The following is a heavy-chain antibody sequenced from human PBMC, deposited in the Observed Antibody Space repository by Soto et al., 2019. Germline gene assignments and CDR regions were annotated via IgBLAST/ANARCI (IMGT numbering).Heavy chain of an antibody. CDR2: ISGSGGST. V-gene: IGHV3-23*01. J-gene: IGHJ3*02. CDR3: AKTHYGTFDAFDI. CDR1: GFTFSSYA. Sequence: GSLRLSCAASGFTFSSYAMSWVRQAPGKGLEWVSAISGSGGSTYYAGSVKGRFTISRDNSKNTLYLQMNSLRAEDTAVYYCAKTHYGTFDAFDIWGQGTMVTVSS. D-gene: IGHD4-17*01.